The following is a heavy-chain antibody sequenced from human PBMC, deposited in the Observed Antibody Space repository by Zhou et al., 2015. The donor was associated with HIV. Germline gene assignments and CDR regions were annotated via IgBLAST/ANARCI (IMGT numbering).Heavy chain of an antibody. D-gene: IGHD2-15*01. J-gene: IGHJ6*02. CDR1: GGTFSSDG. CDR3: ASSGDKPITPLCSGGSCYLRHGGSYYYYGMDV. Sequence: QVQLVQSGAEVKKPGSSVKVSCKASGGTFSSDGITWVRQAPGQGLEWMGGIIPIFGTANYAQKFQGRVTITADESTSTAYMELSSLRSEDTAVYYCASSGDKPITPLCSGGSCYLRHGGSYYYYGMDVWGQGTTVTVSS. CDR2: IIPIFGTA. V-gene: IGHV1-69*01.